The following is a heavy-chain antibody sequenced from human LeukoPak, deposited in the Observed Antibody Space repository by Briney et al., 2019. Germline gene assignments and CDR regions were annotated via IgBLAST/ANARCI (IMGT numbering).Heavy chain of an antibody. Sequence: GRSLRLSCEASGFLFSNSWMSWVRQAPGKGLEWVANMNQDGSERNYVDSVKGRLTISRDNAKGSLYLQMNGLRAEDTAVYFCVKDRGYSTFDYWGQGTLVTVSS. CDR3: VKDRGYSTFDY. D-gene: IGHD4-23*01. CDR1: GFLFSNSW. V-gene: IGHV3-7*03. CDR2: MNQDGSER. J-gene: IGHJ4*02.